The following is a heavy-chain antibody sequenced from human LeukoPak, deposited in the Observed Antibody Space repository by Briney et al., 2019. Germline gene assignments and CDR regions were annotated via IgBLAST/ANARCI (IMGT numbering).Heavy chain of an antibody. D-gene: IGHD3-9*01. Sequence: SETLSLTCTVSGGSISSYYWSWIRQSPGKGVEWIGYVYYSGTTNYNPSLKSRVTISVDTSKNQFSLKLSSVTAADTAVYYCARAESYYDLLTRYQEGHAFDIWGPGTMVTVSS. CDR1: GGSISSYY. V-gene: IGHV4-59*01. CDR3: ARAESYYDLLTRYQEGHAFDI. CDR2: VYYSGTT. J-gene: IGHJ3*02.